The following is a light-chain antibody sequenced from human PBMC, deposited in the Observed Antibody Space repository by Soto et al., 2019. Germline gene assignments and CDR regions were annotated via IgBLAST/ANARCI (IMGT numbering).Light chain of an antibody. CDR2: DVS. Sequence: QSVLTQPASVSGSPGQSITISCTGTSSDVGGYNYVSWYQQHPGKAPKLMIYDVSNRPPGVSNRFSGSKSGNTASLPISGLQAEDEADYYCSSYTSSSTPYVFGTGTKLTVL. J-gene: IGLJ1*01. CDR3: SSYTSSSTPYV. V-gene: IGLV2-14*01. CDR1: SSDVGGYNY.